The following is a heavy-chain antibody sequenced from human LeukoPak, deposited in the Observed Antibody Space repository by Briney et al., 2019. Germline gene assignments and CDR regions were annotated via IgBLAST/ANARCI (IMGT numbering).Heavy chain of an antibody. D-gene: IGHD2-15*01. CDR3: VRVSCSGGTCLSPD. Sequence: SETLSLACTVSGGSISTYYWSWIRQPPRKGLEWIGYIYYTGSTSYNPSLKSRVTMSVDASKNQFSLKLTSVTAADTAVYYCVRVSCSGGTCLSPDWGQGTLVTVSS. CDR1: GGSISTYY. V-gene: IGHV4-59*01. CDR2: IYYTGST. J-gene: IGHJ1*01.